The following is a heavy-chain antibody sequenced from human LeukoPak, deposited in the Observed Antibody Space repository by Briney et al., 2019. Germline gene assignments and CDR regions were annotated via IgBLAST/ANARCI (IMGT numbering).Heavy chain of an antibody. CDR3: AGYYHDSSCYLG. CDR1: GGSISSSGYY. Sequence: SETLSLTCTVSGGSISSSGYYWAWIRQPPGKGLEWIGTISYSGNTYYKPSLMSRVTISVDTSRDQFSLRLTSVTAADTAVYYCAGYYHDSSCYLGCGQGTLVTVSS. CDR2: ISYSGNT. D-gene: IGHD3-22*01. J-gene: IGHJ4*02. V-gene: IGHV4-39*01.